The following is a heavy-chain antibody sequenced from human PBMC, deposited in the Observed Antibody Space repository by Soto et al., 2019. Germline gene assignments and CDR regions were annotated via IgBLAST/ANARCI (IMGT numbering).Heavy chain of an antibody. J-gene: IGHJ5*02. V-gene: IGHV4-4*02. Sequence: KTSETLSLTCAVSGGSISSSNWWSWVRQPPGKGLEWIGEIYHSGSTNYNPSLKSRVTISVDKSKNQFSLKLSSVTAADTAVYYCARVPTGAANWFDPWGQGTLVTVSS. CDR3: ARVPTGAANWFDP. D-gene: IGHD1-1*01. CDR2: IYHSGST. CDR1: GGSISSSNW.